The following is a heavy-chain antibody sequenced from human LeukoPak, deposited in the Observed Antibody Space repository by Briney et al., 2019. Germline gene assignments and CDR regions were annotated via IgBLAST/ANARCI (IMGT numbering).Heavy chain of an antibody. CDR2: IIPIFGTA. D-gene: IGHD3-10*01. CDR3: VLGGSGPFDY. CDR1: GGTFSSYA. Sequence: SVKVSCKASGGTFSSYAISWVRQAPGQGLEWMGKIIPIFGTANYAQKFQGRVTITTDESTSTAYMELSSLRSEDTAVYYCVLGGSGPFDYWGQGTLVTVSS. J-gene: IGHJ4*02. V-gene: IGHV1-69*05.